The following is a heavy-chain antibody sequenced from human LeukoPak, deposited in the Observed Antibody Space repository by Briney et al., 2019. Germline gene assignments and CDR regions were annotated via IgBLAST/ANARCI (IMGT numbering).Heavy chain of an antibody. CDR1: GFTFSSYA. Sequence: GGSLRLSCAASGFTFSSYAMSWIRQSPGKGLEWVSAIRDSGAGTYYADSVKGRFTISRDNSKNTLYLQMNSLRVEDTAVYYCAKNDYGFWFDPWGQGTLVTVSS. J-gene: IGHJ5*02. CDR3: AKNDYGFWFDP. D-gene: IGHD4-17*01. V-gene: IGHV3-23*01. CDR2: IRDSGAGT.